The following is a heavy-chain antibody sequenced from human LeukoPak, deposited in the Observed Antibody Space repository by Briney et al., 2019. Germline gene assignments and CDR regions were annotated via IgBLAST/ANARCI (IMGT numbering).Heavy chain of an antibody. CDR2: ISAYNGNT. V-gene: IGHV1-18*01. Sequence: ASVKVSCKASDYTFTSYGISWVRQAPGQGLEWMGWISAYNGNTNYAQKLQGRVTMTTDTPTSTAYMELRSLRSDDTAVYYCARDGAPPSGTEDYYYYGMDVWGQGTTVTVSS. CDR3: ARDGAPPSGTEDYYYYGMDV. J-gene: IGHJ6*02. CDR1: DYTFTSYG. D-gene: IGHD1-7*01.